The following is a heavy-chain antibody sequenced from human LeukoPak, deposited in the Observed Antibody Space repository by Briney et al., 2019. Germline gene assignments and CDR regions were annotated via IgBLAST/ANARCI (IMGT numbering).Heavy chain of an antibody. CDR2: IYYSGST. CDR1: GGSISSGGYY. CDR3: ACHAVRYSAYDREEDAFDI. D-gene: IGHD5-12*01. V-gene: IGHV4-31*03. Sequence: PSETLSLTCTVSGGSISSGGYYWSWIRQHPGKGLEWIGYIYYSGSTYYNPSLKSRVTISVDTSTKQFFLRLTSVTAADTAVYYCACHAVRYSAYDREEDAFDIWGQGTMVTVSS. J-gene: IGHJ3*02.